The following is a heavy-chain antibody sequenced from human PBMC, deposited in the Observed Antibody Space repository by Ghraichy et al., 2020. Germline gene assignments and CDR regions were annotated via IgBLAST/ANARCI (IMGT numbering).Heavy chain of an antibody. CDR3: AGESSDYDSSGYYYRGAFDI. J-gene: IGHJ3*02. Sequence: LSLTCAASGFTVSSNYMSWVRQAPGKGLEWVSVIYSGGSAYYADSVKGRFTISRDNSKNTLYLQMNSLRAEDTAVYYCAGESSDYDSSGYYYRGAFDIWGQGTMVTVSS. CDR2: IYSGGSA. D-gene: IGHD3-22*01. V-gene: IGHV3-66*01. CDR1: GFTVSSNY.